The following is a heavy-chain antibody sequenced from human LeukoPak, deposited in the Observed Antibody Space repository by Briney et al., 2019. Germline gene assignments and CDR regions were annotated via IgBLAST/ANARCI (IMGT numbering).Heavy chain of an antibody. CDR1: GGSISSYY. V-gene: IGHV4-39*07. J-gene: IGHJ4*02. CDR2: IYYSGST. CDR3: AKEPYGSGSMGSDY. Sequence: SETLSLTCTVSGGSISSYYWSWIRQPPGKGLEWIGSIYYSGSTYYNPSLKSRVTISVDTSKNQFSLKLSSVTAADTAVYYCAKEPYGSGSMGSDYWGQGTLVTVSS. D-gene: IGHD3-10*01.